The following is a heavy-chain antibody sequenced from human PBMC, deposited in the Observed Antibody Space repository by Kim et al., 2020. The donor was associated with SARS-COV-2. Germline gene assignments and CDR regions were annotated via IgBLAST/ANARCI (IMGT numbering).Heavy chain of an antibody. D-gene: IGHD3-10*01. Sequence: GGSLRLSCAASGFTFSSYAMHWVRQAPGKGLEWVAVISYDGSNKNYADSVKGRFTISRDNSKNTLYLQMNSLRAEDTALYYCARDPWSRRPGVKYSYYGMDIWGQGTRVTASS. CDR3: ARDPWSRRPGVKYSYYGMDI. CDR2: ISYDGSNK. CDR1: GFTFSSYA. V-gene: IGHV3-30-3*01. J-gene: IGHJ6*02.